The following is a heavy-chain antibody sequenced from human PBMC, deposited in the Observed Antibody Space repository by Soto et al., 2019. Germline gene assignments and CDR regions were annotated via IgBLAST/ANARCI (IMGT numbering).Heavy chain of an antibody. V-gene: IGHV1-69*13. J-gene: IGHJ5*02. D-gene: IGHD3-10*01. CDR3: ARAIGGYYGSGVGGSWFDP. Sequence: GASVKVSCKVSGGTFSSYAISWVRQAPGQGLEWMGGIIPIFGTANYAQKFQGRVTITADESTSTAYMELSSLRSEDTAVYYCARAIGGYYGSGVGGSWFDPWGQGTLVTVSS. CDR2: IIPIFGTA. CDR1: GGTFSSYA.